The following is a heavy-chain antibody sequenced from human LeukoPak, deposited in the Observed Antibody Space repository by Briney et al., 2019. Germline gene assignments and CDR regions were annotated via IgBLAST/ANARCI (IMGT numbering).Heavy chain of an antibody. CDR2: IGPSSDNI. CDR3: ARVNPSNSGFYAY. D-gene: IGHD1-26*01. J-gene: IGHJ1*01. V-gene: IGHV3-11*04. CDR1: GFTFSDYF. Sequence: PGGSLRLSCAASGFTFSDYFMSWIRQAPEKGLEWVSHIGPSSDNINYADSVKGRFTVSRDNAKNSVYLQMNSLRAEDTAVYYCARVNPSNSGFYAYWGQGTLVTVSS.